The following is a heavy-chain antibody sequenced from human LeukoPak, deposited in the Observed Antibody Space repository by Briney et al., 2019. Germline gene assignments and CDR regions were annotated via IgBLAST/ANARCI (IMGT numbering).Heavy chain of an antibody. V-gene: IGHV3-30-3*01. J-gene: IGHJ3*02. CDR1: GFTFSGYA. CDR3: VKDPDPRYCSSTSCSPI. CDR2: ISYDGSNK. Sequence: PGGSLRLSCAASGFTFSGYAMHWVRQAPGKGLEWVAVISYDGSNKYYADSVKGRFTISRDNSKNTLYLQMNSLRVEDTAVYYCVKDPDPRYCSSTSCSPIWGQGTMVTVSS. D-gene: IGHD2-2*01.